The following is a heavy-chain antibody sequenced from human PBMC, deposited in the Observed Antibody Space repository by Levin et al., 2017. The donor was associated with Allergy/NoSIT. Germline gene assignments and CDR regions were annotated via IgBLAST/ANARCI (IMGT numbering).Heavy chain of an antibody. CDR2: VFYNGST. Sequence: SETLSLTCTFSGGSISTSTFYWAWIRQPPGKGLEWIGSVFYNGSTWYNPSLKSRVTISVDTSKNQFSLKLHSMTAADTAVYFCARHCTGNTCYYYYYYGLEVWGPGTTVTVSS. CDR1: GGSISTSTFY. CDR3: ARHCTGNTCYYYYYYGLEV. V-gene: IGHV4-39*01. J-gene: IGHJ6*02. D-gene: IGHD2-8*02.